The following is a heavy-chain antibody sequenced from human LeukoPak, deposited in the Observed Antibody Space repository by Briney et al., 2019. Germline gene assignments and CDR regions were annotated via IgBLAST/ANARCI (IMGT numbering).Heavy chain of an antibody. CDR1: GFTFSSYW. CDR2: IHSDGTT. V-gene: IGHV3-53*01. D-gene: IGHD1-26*01. Sequence: PGGSLRLSCAASGFTFSSYWMSWVRQAPGKGLEWVSTIHSDGTTYYVDSVKGRFLISRDISQNTVYLEMNSLRAEDAAVYYCAREGWEELGHYFDYWGQGTVVTVSS. J-gene: IGHJ4*02. CDR3: AREGWEELGHYFDY.